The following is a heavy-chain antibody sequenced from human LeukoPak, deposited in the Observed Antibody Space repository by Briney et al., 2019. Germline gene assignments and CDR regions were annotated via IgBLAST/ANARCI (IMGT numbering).Heavy chain of an antibody. D-gene: IGHD3-10*01. J-gene: IGHJ6*04. CDR1: GFSVSSNY. V-gene: IGHV3-66*02. CDR3: VGVETITMVRGASGDV. Sequence: PGGSLRLSCAASGFSVSSNYMTWVRQAPGKGLEWVSVIHSGGRAYYADSVKGRFTTPRDNSKNTLDLQMNSLSVEDTAVYYCVGVETITMVRGASGDVWGKGTTVTVSS. CDR2: IHSGGRA.